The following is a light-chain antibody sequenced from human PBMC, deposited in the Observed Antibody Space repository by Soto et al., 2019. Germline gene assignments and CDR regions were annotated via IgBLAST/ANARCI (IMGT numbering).Light chain of an antibody. CDR2: DDN. J-gene: IGLJ2*01. CDR1: SSNIEKNS. V-gene: IGLV1-51*01. Sequence: QSVLTQPHSVSAAHGQKVTISCSGSSSNIEKNSVSWYQQVPGTAPQLLIYDDNKRPSGITDRFSGSKSGTSATLGITGLQAGDEADYYCGTWDSSLSEVVFCGGTELTVL. CDR3: GTWDSSLSEVV.